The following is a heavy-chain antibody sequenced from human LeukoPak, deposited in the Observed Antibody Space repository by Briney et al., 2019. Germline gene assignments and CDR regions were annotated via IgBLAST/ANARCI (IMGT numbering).Heavy chain of an antibody. V-gene: IGHV3-33*06. CDR1: GFTFSSAG. CDR3: AKTGYSSSWYWDYYYYMDV. CDR2: IWDDGSNK. Sequence: PGGSLRLSSAAPGFTFSSAGMYWVRQAPRKRLWWVAVIWDDGSNKYYADSVKGRFTISRDNSKNTLYLQMNSLRAEDTAVYYCAKTGYSSSWYWDYYYYMDVWGKGTTVTVSS. J-gene: IGHJ6*03. D-gene: IGHD6-13*01.